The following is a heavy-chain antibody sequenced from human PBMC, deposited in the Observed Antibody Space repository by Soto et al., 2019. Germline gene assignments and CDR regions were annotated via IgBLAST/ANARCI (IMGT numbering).Heavy chain of an antibody. V-gene: IGHV4-59*01. CDR1: GGSISNYH. Sequence: SETLSLTCNVSGGSISNYHWSWIRQPPGKGLEWIGYINNTGSTIYNPSLKSRVTISVDTSKNQFSLKLNSVTAADTAVYYCARDLWGYCGADCYPLDVWGQGTTVTVSS. CDR3: ARDLWGYCGADCYPLDV. D-gene: IGHD2-21*02. CDR2: INNTGST. J-gene: IGHJ6*02.